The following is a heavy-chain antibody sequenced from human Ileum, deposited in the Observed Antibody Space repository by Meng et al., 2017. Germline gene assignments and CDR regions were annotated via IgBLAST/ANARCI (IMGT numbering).Heavy chain of an antibody. CDR3: AQPRITMTLGGFRTGWFDP. Sequence: QLQLQESGPGLVKPSETLSLTCIVSGCSISSSSYYWGWIRQPPGKGLEWIGSIYYSGSTYYNPSLKSRVTISVDTSKNQFSLKLSSVTAADTAVYYCAQPRITMTLGGFRTGWFDPWGQGTLVTVSS. V-gene: IGHV4-39*01. D-gene: IGHD3-22*01. J-gene: IGHJ5*02. CDR2: IYYSGST. CDR1: GCSISSSSYY.